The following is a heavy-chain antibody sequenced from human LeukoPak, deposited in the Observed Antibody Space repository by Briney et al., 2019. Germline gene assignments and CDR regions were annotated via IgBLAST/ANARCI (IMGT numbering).Heavy chain of an antibody. J-gene: IGHJ6*02. V-gene: IGHV3-21*01. CDR1: GFTFSSYA. CDR2: MSSSGTYI. CDR3: TRGGGGYTHYYHGMDV. Sequence: NAGGSLRLSCAASGFTFSSYAMSWVRQAPGKGLEWVSSMSSSGTYIYYADSVKGRFTMSRDNAKNSLYLQMNSLRAEDTAVYYCTRGGGGYTHYYHGMDVWGQGTTVTVSS. D-gene: IGHD5-12*01.